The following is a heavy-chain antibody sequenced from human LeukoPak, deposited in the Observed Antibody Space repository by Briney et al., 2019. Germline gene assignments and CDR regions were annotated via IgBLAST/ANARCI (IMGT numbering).Heavy chain of an antibody. J-gene: IGHJ5*02. Sequence: GGSLRLSCAASGLTFNNYWMNWVRQAPGKGLEWVANIKQDGSEKKYVDSVKGRFTISRDNAKKSLYLQMNSLRAEDTAVYYCVRGYYADSGWFDPWGQGILVTVSS. D-gene: IGHD4-17*01. CDR1: GLTFNNYW. CDR2: IKQDGSEK. V-gene: IGHV3-7*01. CDR3: VRGYYADSGWFDP.